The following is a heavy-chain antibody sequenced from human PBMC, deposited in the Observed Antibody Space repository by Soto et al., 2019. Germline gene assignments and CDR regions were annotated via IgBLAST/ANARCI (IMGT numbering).Heavy chain of an antibody. Sequence: SETLSVTCTGSGFPISSYYWSWIRQPPGKGLEWIGYIYYSGSTNYNPSLKSRVTISVDTSKNQFSLKLSSVTAADTAVYYCARGEGIAAAGRGEYFQHWGQGTLVTVS. CDR1: GFPISSYY. V-gene: IGHV4-59*01. J-gene: IGHJ1*01. CDR3: ARGEGIAAAGRGEYFQH. D-gene: IGHD6-13*01. CDR2: IYYSGST.